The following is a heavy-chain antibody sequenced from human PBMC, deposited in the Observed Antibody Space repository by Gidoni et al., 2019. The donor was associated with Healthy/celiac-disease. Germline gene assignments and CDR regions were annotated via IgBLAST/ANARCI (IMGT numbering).Heavy chain of an antibody. D-gene: IGHD1-26*01. J-gene: IGHJ3*02. CDR3: ARDVMTSGSYYDAFDI. CDR2: IYTSGST. V-gene: IGHV4-61*02. CDR1: GGSISSGSYY. Sequence: QVQLQESGPGLVKPSQTLSLTCTVSGGSISSGSYYWSWIRQPAGKGLEWIGRIYTSGSTNYNPSLKSRVTISVDTSKNQFSLKLSSVTAADTAVYYCARDVMTSGSYYDAFDIWGQGTMVTVSS.